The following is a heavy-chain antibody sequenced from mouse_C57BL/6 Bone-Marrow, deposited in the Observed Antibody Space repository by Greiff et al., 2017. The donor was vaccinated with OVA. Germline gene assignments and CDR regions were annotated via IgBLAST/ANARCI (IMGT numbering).Heavy chain of an antibody. CDR2: IDPSDSYT. D-gene: IGHD4-1*01. Sequence: QVQLQQPGAELVKPGASVKLSCKASGYTFTSYWMQWVKQRPGQGLEWIGEIDPSDSYTNYNQKFKGKATLTVDTSSSTAYKQLSSLTSEDSAVYYCARCKRGHDYWGQGTTLTVSS. J-gene: IGHJ2*01. CDR3: ARCKRGHDY. CDR1: GYTFTSYW. V-gene: IGHV1-50*01.